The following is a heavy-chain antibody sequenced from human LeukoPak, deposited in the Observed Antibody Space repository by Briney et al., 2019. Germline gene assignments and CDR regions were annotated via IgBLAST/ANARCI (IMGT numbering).Heavy chain of an antibody. CDR1: GGTFSSYA. D-gene: IGHD3-10*01. Sequence: SVKVSCKASGGTFSSYAISWVRQAPGQGLEWMGGIIPIFGTANYAQKFQGRVTITADESTSTAYMELSSLRSEDTAVYYCARPKEAVYGSGSFDYWGQGTLVTVSS. J-gene: IGHJ4*02. CDR2: IIPIFGTA. V-gene: IGHV1-69*01. CDR3: ARPKEAVYGSGSFDY.